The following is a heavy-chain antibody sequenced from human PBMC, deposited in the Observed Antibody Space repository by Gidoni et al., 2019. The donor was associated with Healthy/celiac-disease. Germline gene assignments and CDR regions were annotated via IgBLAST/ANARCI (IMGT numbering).Heavy chain of an antibody. CDR3: ARTTRGVGARVFDI. CDR1: GGSISSSSYY. Sequence: QLQLQESGPGLVKPSETLALTCTVSGGSISSSSYYWGWIRQPPGKGLEWIGSIYDSGSTYYNPSLKSPVTISVDTTKNQFSLKLRSVTAADTAGYYCARTTRGVGARVFDIWGQGTMVTVSS. J-gene: IGHJ3*02. D-gene: IGHD1-26*01. CDR2: IYDSGST. V-gene: IGHV4-39*07.